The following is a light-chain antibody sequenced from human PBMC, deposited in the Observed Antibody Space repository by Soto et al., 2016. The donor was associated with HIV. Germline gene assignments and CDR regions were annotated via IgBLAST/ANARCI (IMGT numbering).Light chain of an antibody. J-gene: IGKJ5*01. V-gene: IGKV1-9*01. CDR1: QDISSY. CDR2: KAS. Sequence: DIQLTQSPSFLSASVGDRVTITCRASQDISSYLAWYQQKPGKAPKLLIYKASTLESGVPSRFSGTASGTEFTLTISSLQPDDFATYYCQHYDSYPITFGQGTRLEIK. CDR3: QHYDSYPIT.